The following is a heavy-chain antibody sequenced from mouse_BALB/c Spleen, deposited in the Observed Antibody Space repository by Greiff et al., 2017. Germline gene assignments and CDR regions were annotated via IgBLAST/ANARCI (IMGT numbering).Heavy chain of an antibody. CDR3: ARGMGFAY. CDR2: IDPANGNT. V-gene: IGHV14-3*02. Sequence: EVQLQQSGAELVKPGASVKLSCTASGFNIKDTYMHWVKQRPEQGLEWIGRIDPANGNTKYDPKFQGTATITADTSSNTAYLQLSSLTSEDTAVYYCARGMGFAYWGEGTLVTVSA. D-gene: IGHD2-3*01. J-gene: IGHJ3*01. CDR1: GFNIKDTY.